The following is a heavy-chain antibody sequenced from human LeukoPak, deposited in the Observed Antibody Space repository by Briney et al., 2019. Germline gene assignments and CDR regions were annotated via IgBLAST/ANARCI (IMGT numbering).Heavy chain of an antibody. V-gene: IGHV4-39*07. D-gene: IGHD3-3*01. CDR2: INHSGST. CDR1: GDSISDRNYH. CDR3: ASFYYDFWSGRIPRGGWFDP. Sequence: PSETLSLTCTVSGDSISDRNYHWGWVRQPPGKGLEWIGEINHSGSTNYNPSLKSRVTISVDTSKNQFSLKLSSVTAADTAVYYCASFYYDFWSGRIPRGGWFDPWGQGTLVTVSS. J-gene: IGHJ5*02.